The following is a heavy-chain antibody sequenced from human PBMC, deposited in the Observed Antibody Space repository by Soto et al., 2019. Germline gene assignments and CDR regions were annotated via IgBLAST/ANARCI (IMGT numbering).Heavy chain of an antibody. V-gene: IGHV3-74*01. CDR3: ARVVRSGYDLYYFDY. D-gene: IGHD5-12*01. CDR2: INSDGSST. J-gene: IGHJ4*02. Sequence: GGSLRLSCAASGFTFSSYWMHWVRQAPGKGLVWVSRINSDGSSTSYADSVKGRFTISRDNAKNTLYLQMNSLRAEDTAVYYCARVVRSGYDLYYFDYWGQGTLVTVSS. CDR1: GFTFSSYW.